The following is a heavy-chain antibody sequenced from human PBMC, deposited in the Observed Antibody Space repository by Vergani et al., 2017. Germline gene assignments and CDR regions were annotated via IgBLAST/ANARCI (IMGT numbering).Heavy chain of an antibody. V-gene: IGHV3-7*01. CDR3: ARDTRYCNKPTCLPNNAFDY. D-gene: IGHD2/OR15-2a*01. J-gene: IGHJ4*02. CDR1: GVIFSRYW. Sequence: EVQVVESGGGVVQPGGSLRLSCAASGVIFSRYWMSWVRQAPGKGLEWVANINQDGSEKYYVESVKGRFTISRDNAKNSLFLQIFSLRAEDTAVYYCARDTRYCNKPTCLPNNAFDYWGQGILVTVSS. CDR2: INQDGSEK.